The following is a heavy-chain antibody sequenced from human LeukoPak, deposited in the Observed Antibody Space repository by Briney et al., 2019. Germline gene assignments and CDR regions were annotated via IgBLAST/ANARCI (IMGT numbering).Heavy chain of an antibody. J-gene: IGHJ3*02. CDR3: ARNSGSYLEGGAFDI. D-gene: IGHD1-26*01. CDR1: GYTFTSYG. CDR2: ISAYNGNT. Sequence: ASVKVSCKASGYTFTSYGISWGRQAPGQGLEWMGWISAYNGNTNYAQKLQGRVTMTTDTSTSTAYMELRSLRSDDTAVYYCARNSGSYLEGGAFDIWGQGTMVTVSS. V-gene: IGHV1-18*01.